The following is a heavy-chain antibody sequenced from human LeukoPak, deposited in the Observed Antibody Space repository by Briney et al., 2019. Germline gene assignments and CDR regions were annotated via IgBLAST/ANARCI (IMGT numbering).Heavy chain of an antibody. Sequence: PGGSLRLSCAASGFTFSSYSMNWVRQPPGKGLEWIGSIYYSGSTYYNPSLKSRVTISVDTSKNQFSLKLSSVTAADTAVYYCASFDYWGQGTLVTVSS. CDR3: ASFDY. J-gene: IGHJ4*02. CDR2: IYYSGST. V-gene: IGHV4-39*01. CDR1: GFTFSSYSMN.